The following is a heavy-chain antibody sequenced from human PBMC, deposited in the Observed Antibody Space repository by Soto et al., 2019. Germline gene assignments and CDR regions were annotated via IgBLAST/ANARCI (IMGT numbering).Heavy chain of an antibody. Sequence: QVQLVESGGGVVQPGRSLRLSCAASGFTFSSYGMHWVRQAPGKGLEWVAVIWYDGSNKYYADSVKGRFTISRDNSKNTLYLQMNSLRAEDTAVYYCARDRWGANYFDYWGQGTLVTVSS. D-gene: IGHD7-27*01. CDR1: GFTFSSYG. CDR2: IWYDGSNK. J-gene: IGHJ4*02. V-gene: IGHV3-33*01. CDR3: ARDRWGANYFDY.